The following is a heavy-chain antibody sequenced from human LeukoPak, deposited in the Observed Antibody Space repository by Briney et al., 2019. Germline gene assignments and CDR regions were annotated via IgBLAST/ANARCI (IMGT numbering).Heavy chain of an antibody. CDR3: ARAPRGKFADFDL. Sequence: GGSLRLSCAASGFTFGYFAMTWVRQAPGKGLEWVSTISAIGGTTNYADSVKGRFTISRDNSKNTVWLQMHSLRADDTAPYYCARAPRGKFADFDLWGRGTLVTVSS. CDR2: ISAIGGTT. J-gene: IGHJ2*01. V-gene: IGHV3-23*01. CDR1: GFTFGYFA.